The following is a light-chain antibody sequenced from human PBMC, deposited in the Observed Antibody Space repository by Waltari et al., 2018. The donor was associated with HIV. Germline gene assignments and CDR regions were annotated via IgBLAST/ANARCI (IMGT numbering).Light chain of an antibody. Sequence: QPVLTQSPSVSASLGASVKLTCTLTSRHSHYAITWHQHQPEKGPRFLMKLNSDGSHTKGDGIPDRLSGSSSGAERFLTISSLQSEDEADYYCQTSGSGIWVFGGGTKLTVL. J-gene: IGLJ3*02. V-gene: IGLV4-69*01. CDR1: SRHSHYA. CDR2: LNSDGSH. CDR3: QTSGSGIWV.